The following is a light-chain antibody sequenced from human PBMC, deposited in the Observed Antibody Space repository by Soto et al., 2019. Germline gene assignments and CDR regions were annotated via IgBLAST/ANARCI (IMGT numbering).Light chain of an antibody. CDR3: ASLTTNEFV. CDR2: DVT. J-gene: IGLJ1*01. Sequence: QSVLTQPGSVSGSPGQSVTISCTGTGNDVGAYNYVSWYQEHPGRRPKLMLYDVTKWPSGVPESLSGYKSGNTAYLAISRPQHENQADYCDASLTTNEFVFGTGTKVTVL. V-gene: IGLV2-11*01. CDR1: GNDVGAYNY.